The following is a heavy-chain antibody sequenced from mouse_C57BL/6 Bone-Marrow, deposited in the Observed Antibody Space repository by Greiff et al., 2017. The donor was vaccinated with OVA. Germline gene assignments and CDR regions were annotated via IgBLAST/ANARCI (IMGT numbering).Heavy chain of an antibody. D-gene: IGHD4-1*01. J-gene: IGHJ1*03. CDR3: ARKGTGAWYFDV. CDR1: GYTFTSYW. CDR2: INPSNGGT. Sequence: VQLQQPGTELVKPGASVKLSCKASGYTFTSYWLHWVKQRPGQGLEWIGNINPSNGGTNYNEKFKSKATLTVAKSSSTAYMQLSSLTSEDSAVYYCARKGTGAWYFDVWGTGTTVTVSS. V-gene: IGHV1-53*01.